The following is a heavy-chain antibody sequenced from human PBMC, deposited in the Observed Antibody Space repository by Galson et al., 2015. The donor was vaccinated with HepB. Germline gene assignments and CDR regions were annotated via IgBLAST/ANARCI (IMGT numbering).Heavy chain of an antibody. Sequence: PALVKPTQTLTLTCTFSGFSLSTSGMRVSWIRQPPGKALEWLARIDWDDDKFYSTSLKTRLTISKDTSKNQVVLTMTNMDPVDTATYYCARIVSGSGYGMDVWGQGTTVTVSS. CDR2: IDWDDDK. D-gene: IGHD2-15*01. J-gene: IGHJ6*02. V-gene: IGHV2-70*04. CDR1: GFSLSTSGMR. CDR3: ARIVSGSGYGMDV.